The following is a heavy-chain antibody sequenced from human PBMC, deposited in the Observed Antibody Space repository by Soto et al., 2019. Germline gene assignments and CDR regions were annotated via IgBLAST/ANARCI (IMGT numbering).Heavy chain of an antibody. D-gene: IGHD3-10*01. V-gene: IGHV3-53*01. CDR3: ATLPMVRGVIAEKNYGMDV. J-gene: IGHJ6*02. CDR1: GFTVSSNY. Sequence: HPGGSLRLSCAASGFTVSSNYMSWVRQAPGKGLEWVSVIYSGGSTYYADSVKGRFTISRDNSKNTLYLQMNSLRAEDTAVYYCATLPMVRGVIAEKNYGMDVWGQGTTVTVSS. CDR2: IYSGGST.